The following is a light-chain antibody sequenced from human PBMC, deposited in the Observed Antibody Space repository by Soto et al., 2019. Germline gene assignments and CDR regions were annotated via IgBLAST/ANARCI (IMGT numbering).Light chain of an antibody. CDR2: GAS. Sequence: EIVLTQSPGTLSLSPGERATLACRASQSVSSSYLAWYQQRPGQAPRLLIYGASTRATDIPDRFYGSGSGTDFTLTISRLEPEDFAVYYCQLYDSSLYTFGHGTKLEIK. CDR1: QSVSSSY. V-gene: IGKV3-20*01. CDR3: QLYDSSLYT. J-gene: IGKJ2*01.